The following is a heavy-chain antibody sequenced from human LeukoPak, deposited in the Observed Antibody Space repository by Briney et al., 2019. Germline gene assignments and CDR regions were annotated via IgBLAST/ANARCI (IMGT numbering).Heavy chain of an antibody. CDR1: GGSFSGYY. CDR2: INHSGST. CDR3: ARARSTYYDFWSGYYNGEGYYFDY. V-gene: IGHV4-34*01. D-gene: IGHD3-3*01. Sequence: PSETLSLTCAVYGGSFSGYYWSWIRQPPGKGLEWIGEINHSGSTNYNPSLKSRVTISVDTSKNQFSLKLSSVTAADTAVYYCARARSTYYDFWSGYYNGEGYYFDYWGQGTLVTVSS. J-gene: IGHJ4*02.